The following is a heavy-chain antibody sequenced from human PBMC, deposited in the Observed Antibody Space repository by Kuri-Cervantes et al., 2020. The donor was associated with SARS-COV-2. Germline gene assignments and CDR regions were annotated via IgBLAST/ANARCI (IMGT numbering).Heavy chain of an antibody. CDR2: IYYGGNT. V-gene: IGHV4-59*01. D-gene: IGHD3/OR15-3a*01. CDR3: ASPRGLDTLEIDY. J-gene: IGHJ4*02. Sequence: GSLRLSCTVSGGSISGYSWTWIRQSPGKGLEWIGYIYYGGNTNYNPFLESRVTISVDTSKNQFSLKLSSVTAEDTAVYYCASPRGLDTLEIDYWGQGTLVTVSS. CDR1: GGSISGYS.